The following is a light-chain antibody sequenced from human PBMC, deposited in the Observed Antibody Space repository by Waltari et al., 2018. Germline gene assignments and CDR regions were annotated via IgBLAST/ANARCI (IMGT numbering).Light chain of an antibody. CDR3: SSYTSSTVV. V-gene: IGLV2-14*03. Sequence: QSALTQPASVSGSPGHSITISCTGTSSDVGGYNYVSWYQQHPGKAPKLMIYDVSNRPSGGSNRFSGSKSGNTASLTISGLQAEDEADYYCSSYTSSTVVFGGGTKLTVL. CDR1: SSDVGGYNY. J-gene: IGLJ2*01. CDR2: DVS.